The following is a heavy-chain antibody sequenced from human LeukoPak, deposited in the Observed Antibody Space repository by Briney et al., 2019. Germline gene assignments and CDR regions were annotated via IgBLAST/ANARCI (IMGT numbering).Heavy chain of an antibody. D-gene: IGHD6-19*01. J-gene: IGHJ4*02. CDR3: ASEGYSSGWSDY. V-gene: IGHV3-21*01. CDR1: GFTFSSYS. CDR2: ISSSSSYI. Sequence: KPGGSLRLSCAASGFTFSSYSMNWVRQAPGKGLEWVSSISSSSSYIYYADSVKGRFTISRDNAKNSLYLQMNSLRAEDTAVYYCASEGYSSGWSDYWGQGTLVTVSS.